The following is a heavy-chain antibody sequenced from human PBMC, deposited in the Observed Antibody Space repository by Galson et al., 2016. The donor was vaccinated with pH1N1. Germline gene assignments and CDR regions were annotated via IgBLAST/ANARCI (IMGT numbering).Heavy chain of an antibody. CDR3: ARDPKGTWGTGAHFDL. CDR1: EYTFTDYY. J-gene: IGHJ4*02. CDR2: INPTSGAT. Sequence: SVKVSCKASEYTFTDYYMHWIRQAPGQRLEWMAWINPTSGATNYAQNFQGRITLTWDTSISTSYMSTSYMELRSLTSDDTAVYYCARDPKGTWGTGAHFDLWGQGTLVTVSS. D-gene: IGHD7-27*01. V-gene: IGHV1-2*02.